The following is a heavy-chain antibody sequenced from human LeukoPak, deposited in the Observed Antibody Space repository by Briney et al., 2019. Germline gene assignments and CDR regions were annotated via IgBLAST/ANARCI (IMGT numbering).Heavy chain of an antibody. CDR1: GFTFSSYG. J-gene: IGHJ6*02. Sequence: GGSLRLSCAASGFTFSSYGMHWVRQAPGKGLEWVAVISYDGSNKYYADSVKGRFTISRDNSKNTLYLQMNSLRAEDTAVYYCATTAMVDPYYYYGMDVWGQGTTVTVSS. D-gene: IGHD5-18*01. CDR3: ATTAMVDPYYYYGMDV. CDR2: ISYDGSNK. V-gene: IGHV3-30*03.